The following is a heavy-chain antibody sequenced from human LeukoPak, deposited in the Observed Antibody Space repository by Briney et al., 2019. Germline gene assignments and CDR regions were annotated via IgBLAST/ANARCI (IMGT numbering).Heavy chain of an antibody. D-gene: IGHD3-22*01. CDR3: AKSSYYDASGYYREYYFDS. Sequence: TGGSLRLSCVPSGFSFSNYAMSWVRQAPGKGLEWVSSISGSGGSTHYVDSVKGRFTISRDKTKNTLYPQMNSLRAEDTAVYYCAKSSYYDASGYYREYYFDSWGQGTLVTVSS. V-gene: IGHV3-23*01. J-gene: IGHJ4*02. CDR1: GFSFSNYA. CDR2: ISGSGGST.